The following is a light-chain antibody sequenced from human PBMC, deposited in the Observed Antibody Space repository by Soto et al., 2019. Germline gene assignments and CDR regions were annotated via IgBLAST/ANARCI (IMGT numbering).Light chain of an antibody. Sequence: EIVFTQSPGTLSLSPGERATLSCRASQSVSSSYFAWYQKKPGKAPRLLIYGASSRATGIPDRLSGGGSGTDFTLTISRLEPEDFAVYYCQQYGSSTTFGQGTKVDIK. CDR3: QQYGSSTT. CDR2: GAS. CDR1: QSVSSSY. J-gene: IGKJ1*01. V-gene: IGKV3-20*01.